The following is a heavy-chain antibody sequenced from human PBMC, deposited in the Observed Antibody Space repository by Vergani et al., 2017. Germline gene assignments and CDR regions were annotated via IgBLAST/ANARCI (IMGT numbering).Heavy chain of an antibody. Sequence: EVQLVESGGGLVQPGGSLRLSCAASGFTFSSYEMNWVRQAPGKGLEWVSYISSSGSTIYYADSVKGRFTISRDNAKNSLYLQMNSLRAEDTAVYYCAREAGVSGYYYYGMDVWGQGTTVTVSS. CDR1: GFTFSSYE. CDR2: ISSSGSTI. D-gene: IGHD6-13*01. J-gene: IGHJ6*02. CDR3: AREAGVSGYYYYGMDV. V-gene: IGHV3-48*03.